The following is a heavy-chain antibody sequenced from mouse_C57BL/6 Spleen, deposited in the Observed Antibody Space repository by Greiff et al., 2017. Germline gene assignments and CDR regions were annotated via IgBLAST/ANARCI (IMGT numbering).Heavy chain of an antibody. D-gene: IGHD1-1*01. J-gene: IGHJ2*01. CDR3: TKGIYYYGSYYFDY. V-gene: IGHV14-4*01. CDR1: GFNIKDDY. Sequence: VQLQQSGAELVRPGASVKLSCTASGFNIKDDYMHWVKQRPEQGLEWIGWIDPENGDTEYASKFQGKATITADTSSNTAYLQLSSLTSDDTAVYYCTKGIYYYGSYYFDYWGQGTTLTVSS. CDR2: IDPENGDT.